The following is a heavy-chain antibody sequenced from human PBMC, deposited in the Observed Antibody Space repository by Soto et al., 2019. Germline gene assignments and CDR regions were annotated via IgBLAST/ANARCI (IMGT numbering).Heavy chain of an antibody. CDR3: ARDWRTGTTELQLIIDY. CDR2: LSYDGSRT. D-gene: IGHD1-1*01. J-gene: IGHJ4*02. CDR1: GFTFSNYA. V-gene: IGHV3-30-3*01. Sequence: GGSLRLSCAASGFTFSNYAMHWVRQAPGQGLEWVTVLSYDGSRTYYADSVKGRFTISRDNSKNTLYLQMNSLRSEDTAVYYCARDWRTGTTELQLIIDYWGQGTLVTVSS.